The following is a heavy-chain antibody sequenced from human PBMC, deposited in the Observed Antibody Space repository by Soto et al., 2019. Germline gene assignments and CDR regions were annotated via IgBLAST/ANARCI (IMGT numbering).Heavy chain of an antibody. CDR2: IYYSGNT. Sequence: SETLSLTCSVSGGSISRGGYYWSWIRQHPGRGLEWIGYIYYSGNTYYNPSLKSRVTISVDTSKNQFSLKLRAVTAADTAVYYCASGRVGATTDNFDYCGQGTLVAVSS. CDR1: GGSISRGGYY. V-gene: IGHV4-31*03. CDR3: ASGRVGATTDNFDY. D-gene: IGHD1-26*01. J-gene: IGHJ4*02.